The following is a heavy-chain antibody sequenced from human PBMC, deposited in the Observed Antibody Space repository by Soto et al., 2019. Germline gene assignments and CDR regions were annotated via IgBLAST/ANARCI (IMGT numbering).Heavy chain of an antibody. V-gene: IGHV4-59*01. J-gene: IGHJ4*02. CDR3: ARDGYSSGWYDY. CDR2: IYYSGST. D-gene: IGHD6-19*01. Sequence: SATLYLTCTVSGGSISSYYWSWIRQPPGKGLEWIGYIYYSGSTNYNPSLKSRVTISVDTSKNQFSLKLSSVTAADTAVYYCARDGYSSGWYDYWGQGTLVTVSS. CDR1: GGSISSYY.